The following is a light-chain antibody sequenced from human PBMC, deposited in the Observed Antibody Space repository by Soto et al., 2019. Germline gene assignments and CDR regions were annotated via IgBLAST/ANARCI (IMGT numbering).Light chain of an antibody. CDR3: SSYASSSSPYVV. CDR1: SSDVGGYNY. CDR2: AVS. V-gene: IGLV2-14*01. Sequence: QSALTQPASVSGSPGQSITISCTGTSSDVGGYNYVSWYQQHPGMAPKLMIYAVSNRPSGVSNRFSGSKSGNTASLTISGLQAEDEAHYYCSSYASSSSPYVVFGGGTSSPS. J-gene: IGLJ2*01.